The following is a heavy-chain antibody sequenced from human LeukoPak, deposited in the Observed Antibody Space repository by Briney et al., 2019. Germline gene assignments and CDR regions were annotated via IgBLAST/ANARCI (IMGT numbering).Heavy chain of an antibody. CDR3: ARAVAVAGTINAFDI. Sequence: SVKVSCKASGYTFTGYYMHWVRQAPGQGLEWMGGIIPIFGTANYAQKFQGRVTITADESTSTAYMELSSLRSEDTAVYYCARAVAVAGTINAFDIWGQGTMVTVSS. V-gene: IGHV1-69*13. J-gene: IGHJ3*02. D-gene: IGHD6-19*01. CDR2: IIPIFGTA. CDR1: GYTFTGYY.